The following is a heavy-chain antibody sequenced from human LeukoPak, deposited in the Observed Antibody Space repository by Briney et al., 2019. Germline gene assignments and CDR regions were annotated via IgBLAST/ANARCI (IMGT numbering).Heavy chain of an antibody. D-gene: IGHD5-18*01. CDR2: IYYSGST. Sequence: SETLSLTCTVSGGSISSYYWSWIRQPPGKGLEWIGYIYYSGSTNYSPSLKSRVTISVDTSKNQFSLKLSSVTAADTAVYYCARVLDTAVALGFYYFDYWGQGTLVTVSS. CDR1: GGSISSYY. J-gene: IGHJ4*02. CDR3: ARVLDTAVALGFYYFDY. V-gene: IGHV4-59*01.